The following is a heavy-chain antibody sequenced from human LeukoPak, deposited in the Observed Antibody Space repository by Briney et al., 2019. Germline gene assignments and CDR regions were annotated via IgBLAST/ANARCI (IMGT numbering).Heavy chain of an antibody. CDR2: IQRDGSNQ. Sequence: GGSLRLSCAASGFTFSSNGMHWVRQPPGKGLEWVTLIQRDGSNQYYADSVKGRFTVSRDNSRNTLYLQMDSLRAEDTAVYYCARDRGYTYGHPFDYWGQGTLVTVSS. J-gene: IGHJ4*02. D-gene: IGHD5-18*01. V-gene: IGHV3-30*02. CDR1: GFTFSSNG. CDR3: ARDRGYTYGHPFDY.